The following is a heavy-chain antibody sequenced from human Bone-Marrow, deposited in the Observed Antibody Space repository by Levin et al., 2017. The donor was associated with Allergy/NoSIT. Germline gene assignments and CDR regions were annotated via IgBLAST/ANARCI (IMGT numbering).Heavy chain of an antibody. CDR3: ARVYMTTGQAFAYFDY. V-gene: IGHV3-21*01. D-gene: IGHD4-17*01. Sequence: SCAASGFTFSSYSMNWVRQAPGKGLEWVSSISSSSSYIYYADSVKGRFTISRDNAKNSLYLQMNSLRAEDTAVYYCARVYMTTGQAFAYFDYWGQGTLVTVSS. CDR1: GFTFSSYS. CDR2: ISSSSSYI. J-gene: IGHJ4*02.